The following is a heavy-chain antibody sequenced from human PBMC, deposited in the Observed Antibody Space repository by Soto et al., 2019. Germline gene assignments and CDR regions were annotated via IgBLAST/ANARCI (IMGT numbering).Heavy chain of an antibody. CDR3: AATRGGVVGMDV. J-gene: IGHJ6*02. Sequence: SETLSLTCTVSGGSISSYYWSWIRQPPGKGLEWIGYIYYSGSTNYNPSLKSRVTISVDTSKDQFSLKLSSVTAADTAVYYCAATRGGVVGMDVWGQGTTVTVSS. D-gene: IGHD3-16*01. CDR2: IYYSGST. V-gene: IGHV4-59*01. CDR1: GGSISSYY.